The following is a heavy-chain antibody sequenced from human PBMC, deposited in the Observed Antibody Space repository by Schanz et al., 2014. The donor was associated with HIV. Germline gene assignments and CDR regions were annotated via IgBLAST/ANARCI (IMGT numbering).Heavy chain of an antibody. J-gene: IGHJ6*02. CDR2: IWYDGSNK. D-gene: IGHD6-6*01. V-gene: IGHV3-33*08. Sequence: QVQLVESGGGVVQPGRSLRLSCAASGFTFSSYGMHWVRQAPGKGLEWVAVIWYDGSNKYYADSVKGRFTISRDNSKNTLYLQMNSLRAEDTAVYYCARRSTPDGYYGMDVWGQGTTVTVSS. CDR3: ARRSTPDGYYGMDV. CDR1: GFTFSSYG.